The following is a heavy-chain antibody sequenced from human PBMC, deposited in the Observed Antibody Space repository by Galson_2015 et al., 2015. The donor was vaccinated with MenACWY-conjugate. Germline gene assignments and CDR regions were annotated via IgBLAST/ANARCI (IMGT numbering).Heavy chain of an antibody. CDR3: SAMITGPY. CDR2: INSDGSDT. V-gene: IGHV3-74*01. CDR1: GFTFSTYW. J-gene: IGHJ4*02. D-gene: IGHD3-22*01. Sequence: SLRLSCAASGFTFSTYWMHWVRQAPGKGLVWVSRINSDGSDTSYADSVKGRFTISRDNAKNTLYLQMNSLRAEDTAVYYCSAMITGPYWGQGTLVTVSS.